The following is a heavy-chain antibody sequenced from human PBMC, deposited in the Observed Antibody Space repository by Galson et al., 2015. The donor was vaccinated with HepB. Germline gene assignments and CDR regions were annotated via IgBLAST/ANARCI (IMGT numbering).Heavy chain of an antibody. CDR3: AIHVGALVLMS. CDR2: INTNTGNT. CDR1: GYTFTSYY. J-gene: IGHJ5*02. V-gene: IGHV1-46*03. Sequence: SVKVSCKASGYTFTSYYMNWVRQAPGQGLEWMGIINTNTGNTRYAQDFQGRFIMSMDTSMSTAYMQLSSLKSEDTAVYYCAIHVGALVLMSWGQGTLVTVSS. D-gene: IGHD1-26*01.